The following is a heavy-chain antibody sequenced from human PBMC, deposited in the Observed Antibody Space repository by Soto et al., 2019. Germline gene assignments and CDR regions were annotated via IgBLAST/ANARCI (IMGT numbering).Heavy chain of an antibody. D-gene: IGHD3-3*02. CDR1: GFTFSNYA. CDR3: AKESVSVAFSASRVYSMDV. J-gene: IGHJ6*04. Sequence: GGSLRLSCAGSGFTFSNYAMTWVRQAPGKGLEWVSTTRSNGEYTYYADSVKGRFTVSRDNSQNALFLEMSSLRAEDTAVYYCAKESVSVAFSASRVYSMDVCGKGTTVP. CDR2: TRSNGEYT. V-gene: IGHV3-23*01.